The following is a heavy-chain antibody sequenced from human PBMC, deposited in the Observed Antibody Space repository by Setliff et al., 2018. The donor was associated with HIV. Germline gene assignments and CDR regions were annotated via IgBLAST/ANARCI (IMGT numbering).Heavy chain of an antibody. D-gene: IGHD3-10*01. Sequence: SETLSLTCAVYGGPLSGHYWSWIRQPPGQGLEWIGETSHSGKTNYNPSLKSRVTISVDTSKNQFSLNMISVTAADSAIYFCARGIRMLLDSNRGVYTHDAFDLWGQGTTVTVSS. J-gene: IGHJ3*01. V-gene: IGHV4-34*01. CDR2: TSHSGKT. CDR1: GGPLSGHY. CDR3: ARGIRMLLDSNRGVYTHDAFDL.